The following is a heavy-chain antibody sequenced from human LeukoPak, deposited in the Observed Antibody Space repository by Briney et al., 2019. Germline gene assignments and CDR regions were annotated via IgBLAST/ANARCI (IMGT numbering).Heavy chain of an antibody. V-gene: IGHV3-74*01. Sequence: PGGSLRLSCAASGFTFSSHWMHWVRQAPGKGLEWVSRVSTDGSNTYYADSVKGRFTISRDNAKNTLYLQMSSLRAEDTAMYYCIRGLAPYYGFFDYWGQGSPVTVSS. CDR1: GFTFSSHW. J-gene: IGHJ4*02. D-gene: IGHD3-10*01. CDR3: IRGLAPYYGFFDY. CDR2: VSTDGSNT.